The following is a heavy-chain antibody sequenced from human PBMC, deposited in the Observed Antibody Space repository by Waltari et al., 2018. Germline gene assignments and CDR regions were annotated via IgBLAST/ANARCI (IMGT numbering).Heavy chain of an antibody. CDR2: IYHSGST. Sequence: QVQLQESGPGLVKPSGTLSLTCAVSGGSISSSNWWSWVRQPPGKGLGWIGEIYHSGSTNYNPSLKSRVTISVDKSKNQFSLKLSSVNAADTAVYYCARDLRCSSTSCYENYYYGMDVWGQGTTVTVSS. J-gene: IGHJ6*02. CDR3: ARDLRCSSTSCYENYYYGMDV. V-gene: IGHV4-4*02. D-gene: IGHD2-2*01. CDR1: GGSISSSNW.